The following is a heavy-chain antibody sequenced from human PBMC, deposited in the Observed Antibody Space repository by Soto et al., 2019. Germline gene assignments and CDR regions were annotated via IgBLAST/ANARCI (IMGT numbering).Heavy chain of an antibody. CDR3: AKALYGSSSSPIDY. CDR2: ITWNSGYI. Sequence: PRLSCAASGFTFDDYAMHWVRQAPGKGLEWVSYITWNSGYIGYADSVKGRFTISRDNANNSLYLQMNSLKPEDTAFYYCAKALYGSSSSPIDYWGQGTLVTVSS. CDR1: GFTFDDYA. J-gene: IGHJ4*02. D-gene: IGHD6-13*01. V-gene: IGHV3-9*01.